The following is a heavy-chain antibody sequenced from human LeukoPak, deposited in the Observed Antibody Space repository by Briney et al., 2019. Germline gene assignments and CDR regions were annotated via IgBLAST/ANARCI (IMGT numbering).Heavy chain of an antibody. D-gene: IGHD3-10*01. CDR1: GFTFSDYY. J-gene: IGHJ4*02. CDR3: AKMRPNYYGSGSYHYFDY. Sequence: PGGSLRLSCAASGFTFSDYYMSWIRQAPGKGLEWVSYISSSGSTIYYADSVKGRFTISRDNAKNSLYLQMNSLRAEDTAVYYCAKMRPNYYGSGSYHYFDYWGQGTLVTVSS. V-gene: IGHV3-11*01. CDR2: ISSSGSTI.